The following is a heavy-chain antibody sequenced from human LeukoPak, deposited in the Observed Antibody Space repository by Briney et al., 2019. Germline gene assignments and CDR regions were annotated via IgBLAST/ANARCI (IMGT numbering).Heavy chain of an antibody. D-gene: IGHD6-19*01. Sequence: KPSGTLSLTCTVSGDSINSLDLWSWVRQPPGKGLEWIGEMYLSGTTHSNPSVKSRVTISIDKSKNQFFLNLSSVTAADTAAYYCARQGDSGWYYFDYWGQGTLVTVSS. CDR2: MYLSGTT. V-gene: IGHV4-4*02. CDR1: GDSINSLDL. J-gene: IGHJ4*02. CDR3: ARQGDSGWYYFDY.